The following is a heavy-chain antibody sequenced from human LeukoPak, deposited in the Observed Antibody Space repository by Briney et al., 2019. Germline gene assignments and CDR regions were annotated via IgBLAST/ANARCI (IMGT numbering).Heavy chain of an antibody. CDR1: GFTFSSYW. Sequence: SGGSLRLSCAASGFTFSSYWMRWVRQPPGKGLVWVSRINSDGSSTSYADSVKGRFTTSRDNAKNTLYLQMNSLRAEDTAVYYAARGAVVVPAALYYYSGMDVWGQGTTVTVSS. D-gene: IGHD2-2*01. CDR2: INSDGSST. CDR3: ARGAVVVPAALYYYSGMDV. J-gene: IGHJ6*02. V-gene: IGHV3-74*01.